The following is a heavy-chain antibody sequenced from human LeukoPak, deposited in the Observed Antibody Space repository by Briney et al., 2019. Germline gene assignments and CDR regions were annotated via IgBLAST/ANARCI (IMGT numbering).Heavy chain of an antibody. Sequence: GGSLRLSCAASGFTFSSYSMNWVRQAPGKGLEWVSYIGSSSSTIYYADSVKGRFTISRDNAKNSLYLQMNSLRAEDTAVYYCARDSFLEWLPNFDYWGQGTLVTVSS. J-gene: IGHJ4*02. CDR2: IGSSSSTI. CDR3: ARDSFLEWLPNFDY. CDR1: GFTFSSYS. D-gene: IGHD3-3*02. V-gene: IGHV3-48*01.